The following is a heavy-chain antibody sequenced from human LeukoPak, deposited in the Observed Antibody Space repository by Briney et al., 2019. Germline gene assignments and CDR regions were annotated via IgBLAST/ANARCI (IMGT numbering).Heavy chain of an antibody. Sequence: SETLSLTCTVSGGSISSSSYYWGWIRQPPGKGLEWIGYIYYSGSTNYNPSLKSRVTISVDTSKNQFSLKLSSVTAADTAVYYCAREAGTTSYFDYWGQGTLVTVSS. CDR3: AREAGTTSYFDY. CDR2: IYYSGST. D-gene: IGHD1-7*01. V-gene: IGHV4-61*01. J-gene: IGHJ4*02. CDR1: GGSISSSSYY.